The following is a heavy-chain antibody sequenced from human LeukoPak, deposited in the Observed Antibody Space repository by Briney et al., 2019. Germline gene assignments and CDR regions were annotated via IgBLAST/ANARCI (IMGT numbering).Heavy chain of an antibody. D-gene: IGHD3-10*01. V-gene: IGHV3-23*01. CDR3: AKDRDPYDYGSGSYYNGVFDY. J-gene: IGHJ4*02. Sequence: PGGSLRLSCAASDFSFSNYAMSWVRQAPGKGLERVSAVSNRGGSTYYADSVKGRFTISRDNSKNTLYLQMNSLRAEDTAVYYCAKDRDPYDYGSGSYYNGVFDYWGQGTLVTVSS. CDR1: DFSFSNYA. CDR2: VSNRGGST.